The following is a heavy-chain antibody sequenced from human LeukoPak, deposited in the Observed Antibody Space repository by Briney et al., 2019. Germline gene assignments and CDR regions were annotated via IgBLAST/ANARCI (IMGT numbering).Heavy chain of an antibody. CDR3: ARHVLYYDFWSGEFDY. V-gene: IGHV3-53*04. D-gene: IGHD3-3*01. CDR2: IYTSDNT. J-gene: IGHJ4*02. Sequence: GGSLRLSCVASGFTVSSNYMSWVRQAPGKGLEWVSVIYTSDNTYYADSVKGRFTISRHNSKNTLYLQMNSLRAEDTAVYYCARHVLYYDFWSGEFDYWGQGTLVTVSS. CDR1: GFTVSSNY.